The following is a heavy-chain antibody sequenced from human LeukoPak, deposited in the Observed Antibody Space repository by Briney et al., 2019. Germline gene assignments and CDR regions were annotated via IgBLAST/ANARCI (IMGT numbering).Heavy chain of an antibody. CDR1: GGSISSYY. CDR2: IYYSGST. CDR3: ASQNYDFWSGYSDY. J-gene: IGHJ4*02. V-gene: IGHV4-59*12. Sequence: SETLSLTCTVSGGSISSYYWSWIRQPPGKGLEWIGYIYYSGSTNYNPSLKSRVTISIDTSKNQFSLKLSSVTAADTAVYYCASQNYDFWSGYSDYWGQGTLVTVSS. D-gene: IGHD3-3*01.